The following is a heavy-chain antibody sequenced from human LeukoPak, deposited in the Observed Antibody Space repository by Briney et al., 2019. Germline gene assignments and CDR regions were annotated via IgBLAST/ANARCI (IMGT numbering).Heavy chain of an antibody. CDR2: ISSSSSNI. D-gene: IGHD4-17*01. Sequence: GGSLRLSCAASGFTFNIYNMNWVRQAPGKGLEWVSSISSSSSNIYYADSAKGRFTISRDNAKNSLYLQMNSLRAEDTAVYHCARDLDGDYALDYWGRGTLVTVSS. CDR3: ARDLDGDYALDY. J-gene: IGHJ4*02. V-gene: IGHV3-21*01. CDR1: GFTFNIYN.